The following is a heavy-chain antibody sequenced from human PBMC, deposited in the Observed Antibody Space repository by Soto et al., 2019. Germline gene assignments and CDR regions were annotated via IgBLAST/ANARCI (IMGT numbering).Heavy chain of an antibody. CDR1: PYSFTSYY. CDR3: ARPNFSYGFHDAFDI. Sequence: RGESLKISCVASPYSFTSYYITCVRQMPVKGLEWMGIIYPGDSDTRYSPSFQGQVTISADKSISTAYLQWSSLKASDTAMYYCARPNFSYGFHDAFDIWGQGTMVTVSS. CDR2: IYPGDSDT. V-gene: IGHV5-51*01. D-gene: IGHD4-17*01. J-gene: IGHJ3*02.